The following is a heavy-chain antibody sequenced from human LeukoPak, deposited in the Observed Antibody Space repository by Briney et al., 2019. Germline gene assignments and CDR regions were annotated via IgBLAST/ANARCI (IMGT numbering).Heavy chain of an antibody. Sequence: GGSERLSCAASGFTFSSYGMHWVRQAPGKGLEWVAVIWYDGSNKYYADSVKGRFTISRDNSKNTLYLQMNSLRAEDTAVYYCARPYYDSSGYYYWGNAFDIWGQGTMVTVSS. CDR3: ARPYYDSSGYYYWGNAFDI. CDR1: GFTFSSYG. D-gene: IGHD3-22*01. J-gene: IGHJ3*02. V-gene: IGHV3-33*01. CDR2: IWYDGSNK.